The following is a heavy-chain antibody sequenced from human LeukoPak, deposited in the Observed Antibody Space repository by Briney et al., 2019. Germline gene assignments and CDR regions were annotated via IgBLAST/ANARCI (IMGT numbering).Heavy chain of an antibody. J-gene: IGHJ4*02. CDR2: INHSGST. CDR3: ARRMYYYGSGFLDY. D-gene: IGHD3-10*01. V-gene: IGHV4-34*01. CDR1: GGSFSGYY. Sequence: PSETLSLTCAVYGGSFSGYYWSWIRQPPGKGLEWIGEINHSGSTNYNPSLKSRVTISVDTSKNQFSLKLSSVTAADTAVYYCARRMYYYGSGFLDYWGQGTLVTVSS.